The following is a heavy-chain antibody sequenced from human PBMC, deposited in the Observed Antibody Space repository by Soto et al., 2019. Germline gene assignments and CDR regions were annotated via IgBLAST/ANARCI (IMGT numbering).Heavy chain of an antibody. CDR1: GFTLGTFH. V-gene: IGHV3-7*03. D-gene: IGHD2-21*02. CDR3: VMPDGGNSWGDS. J-gene: IGHJ5*01. Sequence: EVQLVESGGDLVQPGGSLSLSCAASGFTLGTFHMSWLRPAPGQGLECVANINQHGTVEYYVDSVRGRFTISRDNGKHSWYLQRKRSRGDETAVYYCVMPDGGNSWGDSCGKGTLVTVSS. CDR2: INQHGTVE.